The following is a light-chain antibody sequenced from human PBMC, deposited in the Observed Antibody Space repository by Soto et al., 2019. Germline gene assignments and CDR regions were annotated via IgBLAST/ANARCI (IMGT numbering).Light chain of an antibody. J-gene: IGKJ4*01. V-gene: IGKV3-15*01. CDR2: AAS. CDR1: QSVGIN. CDR3: QQYYSTPPVT. Sequence: ETVMTQSPATLSVSPGERITLSCRASQSVGINLAWYQQKPGQAPRLLIYAASSRATSIPARFIGDGSGTEFTLTISSLQPEDVAVYYCQQYYSTPPVTFGGGTKVEIK.